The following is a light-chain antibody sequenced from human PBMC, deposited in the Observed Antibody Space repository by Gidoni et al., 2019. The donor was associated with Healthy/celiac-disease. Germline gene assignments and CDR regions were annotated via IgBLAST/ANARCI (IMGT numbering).Light chain of an antibody. J-gene: IGKJ1*01. Sequence: DNQINLSPSSLSAYVGDRVTITCRASQSITSYLNWYQQKPGKAPKLLIYAAPSLQIGVPSRFSRSGSGTDVTLAISSLQREDLATEYYEQSYGTRPTFGEGTKVEIK. CDR2: AAP. V-gene: IGKV1-39*01. CDR1: QSITSY. CDR3: EQSYGTRPT.